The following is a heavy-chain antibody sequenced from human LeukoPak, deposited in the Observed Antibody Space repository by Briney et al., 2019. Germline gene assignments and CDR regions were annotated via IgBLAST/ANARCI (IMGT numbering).Heavy chain of an antibody. J-gene: IGHJ4*02. V-gene: IGHV4-34*01. CDR3: ARNSAYSSSSGTNL. CDR2: INHSGST. CDR1: GGFFGGYY. Sequence: PSETLSLTCAVYGGFFGGYYWNWIRQPPGKGLEWIGEINHSGSTNYNPSLKSRVTISVDTSKSQFSLKLTSVTAADTAVYFCARNSAYSSSSGTNLWGQGTLVTVSS. D-gene: IGHD6-6*01.